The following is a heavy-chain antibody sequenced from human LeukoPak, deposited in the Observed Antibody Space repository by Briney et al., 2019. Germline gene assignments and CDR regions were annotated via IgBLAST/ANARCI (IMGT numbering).Heavy chain of an antibody. J-gene: IGHJ4*02. CDR1: GFIVSSNS. V-gene: IGHV3-53*01. Sequence: GGSLRLSCAASGFIVSSNSMSWVRQAPGKGLEWVSVIYSGGSTYYADSVKGRFTISRDNAKNSLYLQMNSLRAEDTAVFYCARGQWPDFWGQGTLLIVSS. D-gene: IGHD6-19*01. CDR3: ARGQWPDF. CDR2: IYSGGST.